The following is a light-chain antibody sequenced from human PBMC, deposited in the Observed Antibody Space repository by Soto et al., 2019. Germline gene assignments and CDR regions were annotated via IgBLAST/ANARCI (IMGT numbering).Light chain of an antibody. Sequence: QSVLTQPHSASGTPGQRVTISCSGSSSNIGTNSVHWFQQLPGTAPKVLIYSSTQRPSGVPERFSGSKSGTSAPLAISELQSEDEADYYCAAWDDSLNGHVFGTGTKVTVL. J-gene: IGLJ1*01. CDR1: SSNIGTNS. CDR3: AAWDDSLNGHV. V-gene: IGLV1-44*01. CDR2: SST.